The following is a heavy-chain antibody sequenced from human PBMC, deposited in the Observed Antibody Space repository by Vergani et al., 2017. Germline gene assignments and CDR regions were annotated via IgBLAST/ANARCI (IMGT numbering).Heavy chain of an antibody. D-gene: IGHD3-16*01. CDR1: GFTLSNYD. J-gene: IGHJ4*02. CDR3: AKHFRGWGIDY. V-gene: IGHV3-30*02. Sequence: QVQLVESGGGVVQRGGSLRLSCATSGFTLSNYDMQWIRQGPGKGLEFVAFIQFNGSKKYYADSVQGRFTLSRDFSKNTLYLQMNSLRTHDTATYYCAKHFRGWGIDYWCQGTQVIVSS. CDR2: IQFNGSKK.